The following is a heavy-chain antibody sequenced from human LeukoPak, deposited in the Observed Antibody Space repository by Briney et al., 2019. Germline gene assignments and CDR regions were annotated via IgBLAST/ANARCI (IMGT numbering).Heavy chain of an antibody. D-gene: IGHD4-17*01. Sequence: GGSLRLSCEASGFTFNRYTMKWVRQAPGKGLEWVSSISGSGGRTHYADSVRGRFTISRDNSKNTLYLQMDSLRAEDTAVYYCATPPTVTRNYWGQGTLVTVSS. CDR2: ISGSGGRT. CDR3: ATPPTVTRNY. V-gene: IGHV3-23*01. CDR1: GFTFNRYT. J-gene: IGHJ4*02.